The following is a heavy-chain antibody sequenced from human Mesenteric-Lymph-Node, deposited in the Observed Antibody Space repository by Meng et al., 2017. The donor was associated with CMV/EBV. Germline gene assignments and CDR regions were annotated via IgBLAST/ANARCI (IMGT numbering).Heavy chain of an antibody. J-gene: IGHJ4*02. V-gene: IGHV1-46*01. CDR3: ARLEGITASAAD. Sequence: CKASGYTFTSYYIHWVRQAPGQGLQWMGIMKPRDGSTDYAQMFQGRVTMTRDTSTSTVYMELSSLRSDDTAVYYRARLEGITASAADWGQGTLVTVSS. CDR2: MKPRDGST. D-gene: IGHD6-13*01. CDR1: GYTFTSYY.